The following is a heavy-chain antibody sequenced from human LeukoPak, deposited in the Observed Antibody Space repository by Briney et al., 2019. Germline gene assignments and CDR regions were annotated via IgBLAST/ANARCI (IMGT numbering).Heavy chain of an antibody. CDR2: ISYDGSNK. Sequence: GGSLRLSCAASGFTFSDYYMSWIRQAPGKGLEWVAVISYDGSNKYYADSVKGRFTISRDNSKNTLYLQMNSLRADDTAVYYCARDRTGALFFDYWGQGTLVTVSS. CDR1: GFTFSDYY. V-gene: IGHV3-30*03. CDR3: ARDRTGALFFDY. J-gene: IGHJ4*02. D-gene: IGHD2-8*02.